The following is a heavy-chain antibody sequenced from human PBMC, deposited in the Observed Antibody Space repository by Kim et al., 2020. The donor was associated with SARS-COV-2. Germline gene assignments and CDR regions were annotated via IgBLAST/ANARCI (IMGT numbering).Heavy chain of an antibody. D-gene: IGHD2-21*01. V-gene: IGHV3-21*01. J-gene: IGHJ4*02. Sequence: YADSVQGRFTIARDNAKNSLYLQMNSLRAEDTAVYYCARERDGYHLFDYWGQGTLVTVSS. CDR3: ARERDGYHLFDY.